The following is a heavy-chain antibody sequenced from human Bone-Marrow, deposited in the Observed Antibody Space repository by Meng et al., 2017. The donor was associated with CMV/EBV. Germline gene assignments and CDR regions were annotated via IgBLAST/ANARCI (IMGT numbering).Heavy chain of an antibody. Sequence: GESLKISCAASGFTFSNAWMSWVRQAPGKGLEWASSISSSSSYIYYADSVKGRFTISRDNAKNSLYLQMNSLRAEDTAVYYCAREGFLDIVLMVYAPVYFDYWGQGTLVTVSS. D-gene: IGHD2-8*01. CDR1: GFTFSNAW. J-gene: IGHJ4*02. V-gene: IGHV3-21*01. CDR3: AREGFLDIVLMVYAPVYFDY. CDR2: ISSSSSYI.